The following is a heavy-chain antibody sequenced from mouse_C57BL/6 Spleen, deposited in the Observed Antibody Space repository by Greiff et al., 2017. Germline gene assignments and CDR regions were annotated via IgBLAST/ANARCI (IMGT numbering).Heavy chain of an antibody. D-gene: IGHD2-3*01. Sequence: QVQLKQPGAELVKPGASVKLSCKASGYTFTSYWMQWVKQRPGQGLEWIGEIDPSDSYTNYNQKFKGKATLTVDTSSSTAYMQLSSLTSEDSAVYYCARGFYDGYYDSYWGQGTSVTVSS. CDR1: GYTFTSYW. CDR2: IDPSDSYT. V-gene: IGHV1-50*01. J-gene: IGHJ4*01. CDR3: ARGFYDGYYDSY.